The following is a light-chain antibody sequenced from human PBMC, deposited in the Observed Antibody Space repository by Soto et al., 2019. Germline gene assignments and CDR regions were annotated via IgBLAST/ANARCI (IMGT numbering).Light chain of an antibody. J-gene: IGKJ1*01. V-gene: IGKV1-12*01. Sequence: DVQLTQSPPSVSASVGDRVTITCRASQDISSWLAWYQQKPGEAPKLLIFAASSLHNGVPSRFRGSGSGTYFTLTITGLQPGDFATYYCQQAYNFPRTFGQGTKVDLK. CDR3: QQAYNFPRT. CDR1: QDISSW. CDR2: AAS.